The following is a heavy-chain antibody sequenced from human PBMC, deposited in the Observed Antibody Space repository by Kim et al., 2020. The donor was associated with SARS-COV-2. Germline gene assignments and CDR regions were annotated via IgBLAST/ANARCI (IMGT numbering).Heavy chain of an antibody. Sequence: LKSRDTISVATSKNQFSLKVSSVTAADTAVYYCARHVLLYSSCYFYYFDYWGQGTLVTVSS. V-gene: IGHV4-39*01. CDR3: ARHVLLYSSCYFYYFDY. D-gene: IGHD3-22*01. J-gene: IGHJ4*02.